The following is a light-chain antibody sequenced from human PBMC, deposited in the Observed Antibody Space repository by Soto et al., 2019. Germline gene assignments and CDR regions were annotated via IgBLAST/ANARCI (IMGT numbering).Light chain of an antibody. V-gene: IGKV3-20*01. CDR2: RTS. CDR3: QQYDSSPRP. CDR1: QSVSSSY. Sequence: IVSKLAPGAVSLSPWERATLSCMASQSVSSSYLAWYQQKPGQAPRLLIYRTSNRATGIPDRFSGSGSGTDFTLTISRLEPEDFAVYWCQQYDSSPRPFGQGSKVDIK. J-gene: IGKJ1*01.